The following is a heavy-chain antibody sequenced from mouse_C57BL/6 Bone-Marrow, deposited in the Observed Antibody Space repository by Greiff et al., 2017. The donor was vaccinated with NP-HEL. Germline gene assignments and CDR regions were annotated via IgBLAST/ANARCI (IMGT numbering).Heavy chain of an antibody. CDR3: ASELLRY. J-gene: IGHJ2*01. D-gene: IGHD1-1*01. CDR2: IYPGDGDT. Sequence: VQLQQSGPELVKPGASVKISCKASGYAFSSSWMNWVKQRPGKGLEWIGRIYPGDGDTNYNGKFKGKATLTADKSSSTAYMQLSSLTSEDSAVYFCASELLRYWGQGTTLTVSS. V-gene: IGHV1-82*01. CDR1: GYAFSSSW.